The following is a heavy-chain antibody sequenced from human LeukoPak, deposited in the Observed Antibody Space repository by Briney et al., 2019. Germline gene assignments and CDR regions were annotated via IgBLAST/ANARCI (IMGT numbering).Heavy chain of an antibody. CDR3: AKSVTQYYFDY. D-gene: IGHD4-11*01. CDR2: ISWNSGST. CDR1: GFTFDDYA. Sequence: GRSLRLSCAASGFTFDDYAMHWVRQAPGKGLEWVSGISWNSGSTYYADSVKGRFTISRDNSKNTLYLQMNSLRAEDTAVYYCAKSVTQYYFDYWGQGTLVTVSS. J-gene: IGHJ4*02. V-gene: IGHV3-9*01.